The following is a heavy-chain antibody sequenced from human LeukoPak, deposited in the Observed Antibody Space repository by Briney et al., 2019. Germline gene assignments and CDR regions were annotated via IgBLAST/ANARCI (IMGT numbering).Heavy chain of an antibody. CDR2: INISGTTT. J-gene: IGHJ4*02. Sequence: PGGSLRLSCAASGFTFSDYYMTWIRQTPGKGLEWVSYINISGTTTFYVDSVKGRFTISRDNTKNSLYLQMNSLRAEDTAVYYCTTSQGGFWGQGALVTVSS. CDR3: TTSQGGF. CDR1: GFTFSDYY. D-gene: IGHD2-15*01. V-gene: IGHV3-11*01.